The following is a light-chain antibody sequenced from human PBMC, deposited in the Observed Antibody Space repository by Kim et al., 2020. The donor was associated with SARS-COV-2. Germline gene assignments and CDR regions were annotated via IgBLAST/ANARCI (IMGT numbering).Light chain of an antibody. CDR1: KLGDKY. V-gene: IGLV3-1*01. CDR2: QDS. CDR3: QAWDSSTLYV. J-gene: IGLJ1*01. Sequence: VSHGQTASITCSGDKLGDKYACWYQQKPGQSPVLVIYQDSKRPSGIPERFSGSNSGNTATLTISGTQAMDEADYYCQAWDSSTLYVFGTGTKVTVL.